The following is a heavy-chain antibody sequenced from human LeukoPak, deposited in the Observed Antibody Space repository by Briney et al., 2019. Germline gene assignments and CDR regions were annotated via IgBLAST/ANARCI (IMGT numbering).Heavy chain of an antibody. D-gene: IGHD2-2*01. Sequence: GGSLRLSCAASGFTFSSYWMSWVRQAPGKGLEWVANIKQDGSEKYYVDSVKGQFTISRDNAKNSLYLQMNSLRAEDTAVYYCARSGCSSTSCPRALYYYYSMDVWGKGTTVTVSS. CDR3: ARSGCSSTSCPRALYYYYSMDV. CDR2: IKQDGSEK. V-gene: IGHV3-7*01. J-gene: IGHJ6*03. CDR1: GFTFSSYW.